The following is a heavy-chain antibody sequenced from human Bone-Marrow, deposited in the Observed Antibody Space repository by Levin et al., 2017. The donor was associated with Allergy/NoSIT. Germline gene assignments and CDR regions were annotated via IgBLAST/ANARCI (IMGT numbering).Heavy chain of an antibody. Sequence: SETLSLTCTVSGGSISSSSYYWGWIRQPPGKGLEWIGSIYYSGSTYYNPSLKSRVTISVDTSKNQFSLKLSSVTAADTAAYYCARLTIFGVVIRGGWPTYGMDVWGQGTTVTVSS. D-gene: IGHD3-3*01. CDR1: GGSISSSSYY. CDR3: ARLTIFGVVIRGGWPTYGMDV. J-gene: IGHJ6*02. CDR2: IYYSGST. V-gene: IGHV4-39*01.